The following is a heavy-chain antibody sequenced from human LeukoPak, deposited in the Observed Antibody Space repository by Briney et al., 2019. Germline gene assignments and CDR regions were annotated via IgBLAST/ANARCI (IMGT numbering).Heavy chain of an antibody. D-gene: IGHD6-25*01. CDR3: ARDGSSGTSDDAFDI. CDR2: VDYSGST. Sequence: AETLSLSCTVSGGTISSYYWSWVRQAPGKALEWIGYVDYSGSTKYRPSLRRRVTISVDTSKKQFSLKVRSVTAADTAVYYCARDGSSGTSDDAFDIWGQGTMVTVSS. CDR1: GGTISSYY. J-gene: IGHJ3*02. V-gene: IGHV4-59*01.